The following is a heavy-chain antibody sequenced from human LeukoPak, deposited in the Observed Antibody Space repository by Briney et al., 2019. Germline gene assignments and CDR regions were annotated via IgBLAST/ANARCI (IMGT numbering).Heavy chain of an antibody. Sequence: PGGPLRLSCAAPGFTLSNFGMHWVRQAPGKGLEWVAVLSYDGAKIHYAESVKGRFTISRDNSKNTLYLQMNSLRPEDTAVYYCAKGGSWSGDPWGQGTLVTVSS. V-gene: IGHV3-30*18. CDR2: LSYDGAKI. D-gene: IGHD2-15*01. CDR1: GFTLSNFG. J-gene: IGHJ5*02. CDR3: AKGGSWSGDP.